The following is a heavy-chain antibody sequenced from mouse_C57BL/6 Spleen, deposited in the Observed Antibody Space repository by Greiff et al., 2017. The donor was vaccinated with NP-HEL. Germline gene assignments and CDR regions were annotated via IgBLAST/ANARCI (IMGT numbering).Heavy chain of an antibody. CDR2: INPGSGGT. J-gene: IGHJ2*01. CDR3: ARSYYYGSSPFFDY. CDR1: GYAFTNYL. V-gene: IGHV1-54*01. D-gene: IGHD1-1*01. Sequence: QVQLQQSGAELVRPGTSVKVSCKASGYAFTNYLIEWVKQRPGQGLEWIGVINPGSGGTNYNEKFKGKATLTADKSSSTAYMQLSSLTSEDSAVYFCARSYYYGSSPFFDYWGQGTTLTVSS.